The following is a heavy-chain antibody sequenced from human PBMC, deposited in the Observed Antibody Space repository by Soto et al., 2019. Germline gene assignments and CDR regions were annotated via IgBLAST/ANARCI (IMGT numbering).Heavy chain of an antibody. CDR1: GDSISSYY. J-gene: IGHJ4*02. CDR3: ARSKGDYGDY. CDR2: IYYSGST. D-gene: IGHD4-17*01. Sequence: SETLSLTCTVSGDSISSYYWSWIRQPPGKGLEWIGYIYYSGSTNYNPSLKSRVTISVDTSKNQFSLKLSSVTAADTAVYYCARSKGDYGDYLSQGTLVTGSS. V-gene: IGHV4-59*01.